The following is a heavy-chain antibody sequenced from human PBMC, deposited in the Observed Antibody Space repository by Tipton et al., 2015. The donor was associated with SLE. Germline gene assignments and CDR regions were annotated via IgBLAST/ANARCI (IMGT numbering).Heavy chain of an antibody. CDR2: IYTRGST. Sequence: LRLSCTVSGGSVSSGSQYWSWIRQSAGKGLEWIGRIYTRGSTNYNPSLMSRVAISLDTSENQFSLKVSSVTAADTAVYYCAREAGLSSRSYYHGYMDVWGKGTTVTISS. CDR1: GGSVSSGSQY. J-gene: IGHJ6*03. CDR3: AREAGLSSRSYYHGYMDV. V-gene: IGHV4-61*02. D-gene: IGHD6-13*01.